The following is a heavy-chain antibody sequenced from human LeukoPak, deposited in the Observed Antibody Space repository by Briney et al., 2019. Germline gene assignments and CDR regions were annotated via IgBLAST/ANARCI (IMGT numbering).Heavy chain of an antibody. V-gene: IGHV1-2*02. D-gene: IGHD3-22*01. Sequence: ASVTVSCKASGYTFTGYYMHWVRQAPGPGLEWMGWINPNSGGTNYAQKFQGRVTMTRDTSISTAYMELSRLRSDDTAVYYCARQAPPYDSSGYFDCWGQGTLVTVSS. J-gene: IGHJ4*02. CDR3: ARQAPPYDSSGYFDC. CDR1: GYTFTGYY. CDR2: INPNSGGT.